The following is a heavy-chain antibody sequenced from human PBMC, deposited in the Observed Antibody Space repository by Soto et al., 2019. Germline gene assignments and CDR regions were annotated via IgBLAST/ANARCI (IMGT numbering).Heavy chain of an antibody. CDR1: GFTFNNYA. CDR2: ISGGGDTT. V-gene: IGHV3-23*01. CDR3: AKGRGGSGSLTPRVDF. Sequence: EVQLLESGGGLVQPGGSLRLSCAASGFTFNNYAMTWVRQAPGKGLEWVSAISGGGDTTSYADSVKGRFTVSTDGSKNALYLQMSSLRAEDTALYYCAKGRGGSGSLTPRVDFWGQGTLVNVAS. J-gene: IGHJ4*02. D-gene: IGHD3-10*01.